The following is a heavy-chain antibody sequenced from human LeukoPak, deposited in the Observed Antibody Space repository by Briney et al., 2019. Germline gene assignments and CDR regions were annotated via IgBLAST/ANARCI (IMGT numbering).Heavy chain of an antibody. CDR3: ARDTPHLEMDAFDI. CDR1: GFTFSSYS. J-gene: IGHJ3*02. D-gene: IGHD5-24*01. V-gene: IGHV3-48*04. CDR2: ISSSSSTI. Sequence: PGGSLRLSCAASGFTFSSYSMNWVRQAPGKGLEWVSYISSSSSTIYYADSVKGRFTISRDNAKNSLYLQMNSLRAEDTAVYYCARDTPHLEMDAFDIWGQGTMVTVSS.